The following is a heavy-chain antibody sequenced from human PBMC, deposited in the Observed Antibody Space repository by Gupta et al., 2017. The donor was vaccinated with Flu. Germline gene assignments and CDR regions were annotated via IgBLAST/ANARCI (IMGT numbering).Heavy chain of an antibody. J-gene: IGHJ4*02. Sequence: QVQLQESGPGLVKPSETLSLTCTISGDSISSYYWSWIRQPPGRGLEWIGYIYYSGSTNYNPSLKSRVTISVDTSKNQFSLKLTSVTAADTAVYYCARGGGSSWYYFDYWGQGTLVTVSS. D-gene: IGHD6-13*01. CDR2: IYYSGST. CDR3: ARGGGSSWYYFDY. CDR1: GDSISSYY. V-gene: IGHV4-59*01.